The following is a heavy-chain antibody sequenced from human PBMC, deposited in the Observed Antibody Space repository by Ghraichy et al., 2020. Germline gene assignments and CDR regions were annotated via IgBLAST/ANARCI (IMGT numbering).Heavy chain of an antibody. V-gene: IGHV1-24*01. CDR3: ATVRFGVVITYFDY. D-gene: IGHD3-3*01. Sequence: ASVKVPCKVSGYTLTELSMHWVRQAPGKGLEWMGGFDPEDGETIYAQKFQGRVTMTEDTSTDTAYMELSSLRSEDTAVYYCATVRFGVVITYFDYWGQGTLVTVSS. CDR2: FDPEDGET. J-gene: IGHJ4*02. CDR1: GYTLTELS.